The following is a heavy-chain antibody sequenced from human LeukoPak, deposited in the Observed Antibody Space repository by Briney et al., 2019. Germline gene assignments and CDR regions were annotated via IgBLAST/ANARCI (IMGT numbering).Heavy chain of an antibody. V-gene: IGHV3-23*01. CDR3: AKDRNQYFDPNFDY. CDR1: GFTFSSYA. Sequence: GGSLRLSCGASGFTFSSYAMSWVRQAPGKGLEWVSAVTRNGDTTYYADSVKGRFTISRDNSKNTLYLQMNSLRAEDTAVYYCAKDRNQYFDPNFDYWGQGTLVTVSS. D-gene: IGHD3-9*01. CDR2: VTRNGDTT. J-gene: IGHJ4*02.